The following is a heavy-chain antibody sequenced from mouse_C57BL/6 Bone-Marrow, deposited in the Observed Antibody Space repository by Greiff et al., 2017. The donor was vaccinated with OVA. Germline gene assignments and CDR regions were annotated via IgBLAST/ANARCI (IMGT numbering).Heavy chain of an antibody. CDR2: IYPRSGNT. CDR1: GYTFTSYG. CDR3: ATDGSNYSAMDY. Sequence: VKVVESGAELARPGASVKLSCKASGYTFTSYGISWVKQRTGQGLEWIGEIYPRSGNTYYNEKFKGKATLTADKSSSTAYMELRSLTSEDSAVYFCATDGSNYSAMDYWGQGTSVTVSS. V-gene: IGHV1-81*01. J-gene: IGHJ4*01. D-gene: IGHD2-5*01.